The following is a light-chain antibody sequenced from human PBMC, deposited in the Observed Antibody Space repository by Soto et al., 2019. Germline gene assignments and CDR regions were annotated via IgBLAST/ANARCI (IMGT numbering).Light chain of an antibody. Sequence: SYELTQPPSVSVAPGQTASITCGGNNIGSKSEHWYQQKPGQAPVLVVYDDSDRPSGIPERFSGSNSGNTATLTISRVEAGDEADYYCQVWDSSDHPHVVFGGGTKVTVL. CDR3: QVWDSSDHPHVV. CDR1: NIGSKS. CDR2: DDS. V-gene: IGLV3-21*02. J-gene: IGLJ2*01.